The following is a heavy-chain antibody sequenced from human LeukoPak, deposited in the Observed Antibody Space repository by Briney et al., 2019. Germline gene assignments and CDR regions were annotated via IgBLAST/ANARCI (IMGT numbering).Heavy chain of an antibody. Sequence: GGSLRLSCAASGFTFRRYAMSWVRQAPGKGLEWVSAISGSGGSTYYADSVRGRFTISRDTSKNTLYLQMNSLRAEDTAVYYCAKDRPLNWGYYFDYWGQGTLVTVSS. CDR1: GFTFRRYA. CDR3: AKDRPLNWGYYFDY. V-gene: IGHV3-23*01. CDR2: ISGSGGST. D-gene: IGHD7-27*01. J-gene: IGHJ4*02.